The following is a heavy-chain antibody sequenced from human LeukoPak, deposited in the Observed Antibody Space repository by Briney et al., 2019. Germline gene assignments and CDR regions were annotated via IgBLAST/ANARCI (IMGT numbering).Heavy chain of an antibody. V-gene: IGHV3-23*01. J-gene: IGHJ4*02. Sequence: PGGSLRLSCAASGFTFSSYDMTWVRQAPGRGLEWVSSIRPSGDNTYYGDSVKGRFTISRDNSKNTVYLQMNSLRAEDTAVYYCAKFALRYCSGGSCHPFDYWGQGTLVTVSS. D-gene: IGHD2-15*01. CDR3: AKFALRYCSGGSCHPFDY. CDR1: GFTFSSYD. CDR2: IRPSGDNT.